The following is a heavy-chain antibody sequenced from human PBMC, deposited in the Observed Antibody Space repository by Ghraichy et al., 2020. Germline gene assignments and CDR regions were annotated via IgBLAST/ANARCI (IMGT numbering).Heavy chain of an antibody. CDR2: IYYSGST. J-gene: IGHJ3*02. D-gene: IGHD2-21*01. CDR1: GDSLSDYH. Sequence: SETLSLTCTVSGDSLSDYHWSWIRQPPGKGLEWMGHIYYSGSTTYNPSLKSRVTMSIDKSKNQISLKLTSVTAADTAVYYCARLFGYFISKDSFDIWGRGTMVTVSS. V-gene: IGHV4-59*01. CDR3: ARLFGYFISKDSFDI.